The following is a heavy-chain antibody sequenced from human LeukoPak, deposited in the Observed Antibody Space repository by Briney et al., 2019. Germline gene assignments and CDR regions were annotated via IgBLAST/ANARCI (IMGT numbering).Heavy chain of an antibody. J-gene: IGHJ4*02. V-gene: IGHV4-39*07. CDR1: GDSISSGPYY. CDR2: IYYGENT. CDR3: ARLRRSRLAEFDY. D-gene: IGHD3-3*02. Sequence: PSETLSLTCTVSGDSISSGPYYWGWIRQPPGKGLEWIGNIYYGENTYYNPSLKSRVTISVDTSKNQFSLKLSSLTAADTAVYYCARLRRSRLAEFDYWGQGTLVTVSS.